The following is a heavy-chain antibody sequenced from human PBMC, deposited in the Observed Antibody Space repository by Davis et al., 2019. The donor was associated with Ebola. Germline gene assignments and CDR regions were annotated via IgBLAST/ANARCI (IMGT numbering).Heavy chain of an antibody. J-gene: IGHJ4*02. CDR3: ARDSDDYSFDY. CDR1: GFSFSSYA. Sequence: GESLKISCVASGFSFSSYAMSWVRQAPGKGLEWVSVILVSGGSTFYADSVKGRFTISRDNSKNTLYLQMNSLRPEDTAVYYCARDSDDYSFDYWGQGTLVTVSS. CDR2: ILVSGGST. D-gene: IGHD4-11*01. V-gene: IGHV3-23*01.